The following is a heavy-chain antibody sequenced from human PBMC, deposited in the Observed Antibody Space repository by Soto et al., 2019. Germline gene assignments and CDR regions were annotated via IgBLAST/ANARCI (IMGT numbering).Heavy chain of an antibody. J-gene: IGHJ6*02. CDR1: GYTFTSYD. CDR2: MNPNSGNT. Sequence: ASVKVSCKASGYTFTSYDINGVRQATGQGLEWMGWMNPNSGNTGYAQKFQGRVTMTRNTSISTAYMELSSLRSEDTAVYYCARGVEYSSSLGSYYYYGMDVWGQGTTVTVSS. V-gene: IGHV1-8*01. D-gene: IGHD6-6*01. CDR3: ARGVEYSSSLGSYYYYGMDV.